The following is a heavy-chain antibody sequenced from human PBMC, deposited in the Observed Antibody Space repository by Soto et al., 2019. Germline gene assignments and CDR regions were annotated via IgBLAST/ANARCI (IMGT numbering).Heavy chain of an antibody. D-gene: IGHD3-10*01. V-gene: IGHV3-23*01. CDR2: ISGSGINT. J-gene: IGHJ4*02. Sequence: GGSLRLSCAASGFTFRNYVMSWVRQAPGKGLEWLSTISGSGINTLYADSVRGRFAISRDNSRNTLYLQMDSLGAEDTAVYYCVKLVWLGELTGNDYWGQGTLVTVSS. CDR3: VKLVWLGELTGNDY. CDR1: GFTFRNYV.